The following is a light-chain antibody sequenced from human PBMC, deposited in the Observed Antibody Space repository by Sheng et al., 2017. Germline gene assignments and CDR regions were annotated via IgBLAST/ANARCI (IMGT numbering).Light chain of an antibody. Sequence: DIQMTQSPSSLSASVGDRVTIACRASQTVGSDVHWYQQRPGKAPKLLIYATSTLLSGVPSRFSGSGSGTDFSLTISSLQAEDFAFYFCQQSYDSPFTFGQGT. CDR2: ATS. J-gene: IGKJ2*01. CDR3: QQSYDSPFT. CDR1: QTVGSD. V-gene: IGKV1-39*01.